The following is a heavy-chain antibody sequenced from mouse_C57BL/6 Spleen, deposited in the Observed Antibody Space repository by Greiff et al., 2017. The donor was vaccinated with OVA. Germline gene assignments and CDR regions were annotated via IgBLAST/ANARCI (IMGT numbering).Heavy chain of an antibody. V-gene: IGHV1-69*01. J-gene: IGHJ1*03. Sequence: QVQLKESGAELVMPGASVKLSCKASGYTFTSYWMHWVKQRPGQGLEWIGEIDPSDSYTNYNQKFKGKSTLTVDKSSITAYMQLSSLTSEDSAVYYCARSNYYGSSYPWYFDVWGTGTTVTVSS. CDR2: IDPSDSYT. CDR3: ARSNYYGSSYPWYFDV. CDR1: GYTFTSYW. D-gene: IGHD1-1*01.